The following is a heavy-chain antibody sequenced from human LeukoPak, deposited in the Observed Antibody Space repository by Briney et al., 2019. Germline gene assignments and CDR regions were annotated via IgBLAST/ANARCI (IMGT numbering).Heavy chain of an antibody. J-gene: IGHJ3*02. CDR1: XXTFXNYA. CDR3: ARGVPYYDILTGGSFDI. Sequence: PGGSXXXXXXXXXXTFXNYAMHWVRQAPGKGLEYVSAISSGGGSTYYANSVKGRFTISRDNSKNTLYLQMGSLRAEDMAVYYCARGVPYYDILTGGSFDIWGQGTMVTVSS. V-gene: IGHV3-64*01. D-gene: IGHD3-9*01. CDR2: ISSGGGST.